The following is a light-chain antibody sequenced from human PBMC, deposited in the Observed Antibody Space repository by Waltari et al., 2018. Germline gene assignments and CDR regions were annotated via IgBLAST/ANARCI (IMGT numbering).Light chain of an antibody. Sequence: SYELTQPPSVSVSPGQTARISCSGDALPKHYAYWYQQKPGQAPVLLTYKDTERPSGIPVRFSGSSSGTTVTLTISGVQAEDEADYYCQSADSSGTYVVFGGGTMLTVL. J-gene: IGLJ2*01. CDR1: ALPKHY. CDR2: KDT. V-gene: IGLV3-25*03. CDR3: QSADSSGTYVV.